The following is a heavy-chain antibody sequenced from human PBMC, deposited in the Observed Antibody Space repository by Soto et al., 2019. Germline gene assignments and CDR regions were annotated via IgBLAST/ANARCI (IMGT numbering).Heavy chain of an antibody. CDR1: GYTFTSYC. CDR3: ARGAELGYCSSTSCYAAFDP. D-gene: IGHD2-2*01. V-gene: IGHV1-18*01. Sequence: GASVKVSCKASGYTFTSYCISWVRQAPGQGLEWMGWISAYNGNTNYAQKLQGRVTMTTDTSTSTAYMELRSLRSDDTAVYYCARGAELGYCSSTSCYAAFDPWGQGTLVTVSS. CDR2: ISAYNGNT. J-gene: IGHJ5*02.